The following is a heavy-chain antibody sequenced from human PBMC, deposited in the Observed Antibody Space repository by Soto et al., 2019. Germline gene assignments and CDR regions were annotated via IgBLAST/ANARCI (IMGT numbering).Heavy chain of an antibody. J-gene: IGHJ5*02. CDR1: GFIFSASA. CDR2: IRSDANSYAT. CDR3: SRRYDSSGYNLPLDP. D-gene: IGHD3-22*01. Sequence: EVQLVESGGGLVQPGGSLKLSCVASGFIFSASAMHWVRQTSGKGLEWVGHIRSDANSYATAYAASVKGRFTISRDDSXXTAYLQMNSLKTEDTAVYYCSRRYDSSGYNLPLDPWGQGTVVTVSS. V-gene: IGHV3-73*01.